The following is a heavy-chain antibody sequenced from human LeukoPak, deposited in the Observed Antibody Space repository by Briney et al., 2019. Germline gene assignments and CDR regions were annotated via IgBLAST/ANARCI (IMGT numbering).Heavy chain of an antibody. CDR3: ARVPGYCSSTSCDY. V-gene: IGHV4-34*01. CDR1: GGSFSGYY. D-gene: IGHD2-2*01. J-gene: IGHJ4*02. CDR2: INHSGST. Sequence: SETLSLTCAVYGGSFSGYYWSWIRQPPGKGLEWIGEINHSGSTNYNPSLKSRVTISVDTSKNQLSLKLSSVTAADTAVYYCARVPGYCSSTSCDYWGQGALVTVSS.